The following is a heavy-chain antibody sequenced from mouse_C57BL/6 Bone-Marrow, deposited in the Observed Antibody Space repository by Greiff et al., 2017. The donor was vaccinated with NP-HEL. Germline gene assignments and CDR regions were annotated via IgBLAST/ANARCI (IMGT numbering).Heavy chain of an antibody. CDR3: TGRTTVVYWYFDV. D-gene: IGHD1-1*01. J-gene: IGHJ1*03. CDR2: IRLKSDNYAT. CDR1: GFTFSNYW. V-gene: IGHV6-3*01. Sequence: EVKVEESGGGLVQPGGSMKLSCVASGFTFSNYWMNWVRQSPEKGLEWVAQIRLKSDNYATHYAESVKGRFTISRDDSKSSVYLQMNNLRAEDTGIYYCTGRTTVVYWYFDVWGTGTTVTVYS.